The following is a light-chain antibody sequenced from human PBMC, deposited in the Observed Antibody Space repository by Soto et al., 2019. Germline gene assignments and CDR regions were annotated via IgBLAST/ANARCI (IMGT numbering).Light chain of an antibody. J-gene: IGKJ1*01. V-gene: IGKV1-5*03. CDR2: KAS. Sequence: DIQMTQSPSTLSASVGDRVSINCRASQSISACLAWYQQKPGKAPRLLIYKASTLETGVPSRFSGSGSGTDFTLTISSLQPDDVATYYCQQYNDSPWTFGQGTQVEIK. CDR1: QSISAC. CDR3: QQYNDSPWT.